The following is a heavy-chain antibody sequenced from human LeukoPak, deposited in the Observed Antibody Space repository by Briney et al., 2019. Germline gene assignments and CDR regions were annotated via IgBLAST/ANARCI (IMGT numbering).Heavy chain of an antibody. J-gene: IGHJ3*02. CDR2: ISSSSSYI. Sequence: GGSLRLSCAASGFTFSSYSMNWVRQAPGKGLEWVSSISSSSSYIYYADSVKGRFTISRDNAKNSLYLQMNSLRAEDTAVYYCASPTVEFYYDSSGPFAFDIWGQGTMVTVSS. CDR1: GFTFSSYS. V-gene: IGHV3-21*01. D-gene: IGHD3-22*01. CDR3: ASPTVEFYYDSSGPFAFDI.